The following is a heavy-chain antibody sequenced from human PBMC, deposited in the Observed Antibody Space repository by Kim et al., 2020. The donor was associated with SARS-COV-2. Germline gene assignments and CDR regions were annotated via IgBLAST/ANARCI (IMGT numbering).Heavy chain of an antibody. D-gene: IGHD2-21*02. CDR2: IYYSGST. Sequence: SETLSLTCTVSGGSISSSSYYWGWIRQPPGKGLEWIGSIYYSGSTYYNPSLKSRVTISVDTSKNQFSLKLSSVTAADTAVYYCARGGVSVGFVVVTAPWYFDLWGRGTLVTVSS. V-gene: IGHV4-39*07. J-gene: IGHJ2*01. CDR3: ARGGVSVGFVVVTAPWYFDL. CDR1: GGSISSSSYY.